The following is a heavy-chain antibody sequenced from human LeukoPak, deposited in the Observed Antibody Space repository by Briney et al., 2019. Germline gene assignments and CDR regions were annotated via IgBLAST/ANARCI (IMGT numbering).Heavy chain of an antibody. Sequence: GGSLRLSCAASGFTFSSYSMNWVRQAPGRGLEWVSSISSSSSYVYYADSVKGRFTISRDNAKNSLYLQMNSLRAEDTAVYYCAKSANLVGAEHYFDYWGQGTLVTVSS. D-gene: IGHD1-26*01. CDR2: ISSSSSYV. CDR3: AKSANLVGAEHYFDY. V-gene: IGHV3-21*04. J-gene: IGHJ4*02. CDR1: GFTFSSYS.